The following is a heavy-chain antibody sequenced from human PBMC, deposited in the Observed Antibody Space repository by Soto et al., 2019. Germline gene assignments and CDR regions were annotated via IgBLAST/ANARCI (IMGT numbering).Heavy chain of an antibody. V-gene: IGHV3-30-3*01. Sequence: VGSLRICWAAAGFTCSSYAMHWVRQAPGKGLEWVAVISYYGSKKYYADSVKGRFTISRDNSKNTLYLQMNSLRAEDTAVYYCARDLGSGPIIDAFDIWGQGTMVTVSS. D-gene: IGHD6-19*01. CDR2: ISYYGSKK. J-gene: IGHJ3*02. CDR3: ARDLGSGPIIDAFDI. CDR1: GFTCSSYA.